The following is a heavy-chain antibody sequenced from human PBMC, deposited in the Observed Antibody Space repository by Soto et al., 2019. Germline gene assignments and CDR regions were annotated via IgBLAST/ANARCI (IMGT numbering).Heavy chain of an antibody. J-gene: IGHJ3*02. Sequence: QVQLVESGGGVVQPGRSLRLSCTASGFSFSSYTMHWVRQAPGKGLEWVGLITYDGSTQYYADSVKGRLTISRDYAKSTLDLQIDSLRDDDTAVYYCARDGMTGNIDAFDICGKGTEVTVYS. V-gene: IGHV3-30-3*01. D-gene: IGHD1-1*01. CDR2: ITYDGSTQ. CDR3: ARDGMTGNIDAFDI. CDR1: GFSFSSYT.